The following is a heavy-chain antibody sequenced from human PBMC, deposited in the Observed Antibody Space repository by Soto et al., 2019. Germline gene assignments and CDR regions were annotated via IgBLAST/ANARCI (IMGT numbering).Heavy chain of an antibody. CDR1: GGFLSESY. V-gene: IGHV4-34*01. CDR2: INHVGGT. CDR3: VRIRYQLPSSVLWLDP. J-gene: IGHJ5*02. D-gene: IGHD3-16*01. Sequence: PSETLSLTSAVYGGFLSESYWTWIRQPPGKGLEWIGEINHVGGTNYNPSLKSRVAMSVDTSQNQFSLRLISVTAADTAMYFCVRIRYQLPSSVLWLDPWGQGTPVTVSS.